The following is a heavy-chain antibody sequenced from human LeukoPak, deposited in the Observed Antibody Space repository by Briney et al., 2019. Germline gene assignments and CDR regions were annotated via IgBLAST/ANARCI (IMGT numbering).Heavy chain of an antibody. Sequence: GGSLRLSCTVSGFTVSSNSMSWVRQAPGKGLEWVSFIYSDNTHYSDSVKGRFTISRDNSKNTLYLQMNSLRAEDTAVHYCARRAGAYSHPYDYWGQGTLVTVSS. V-gene: IGHV3-53*01. D-gene: IGHD4/OR15-4a*01. CDR1: GFTVSSNS. CDR2: IYSDNT. CDR3: ARRAGAYSHPYDY. J-gene: IGHJ4*02.